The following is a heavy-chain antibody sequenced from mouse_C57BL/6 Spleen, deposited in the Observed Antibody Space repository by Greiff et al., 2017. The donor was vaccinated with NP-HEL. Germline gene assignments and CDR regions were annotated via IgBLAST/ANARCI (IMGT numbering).Heavy chain of an antibody. V-gene: IGHV1-80*01. D-gene: IGHD2-3*01. J-gene: IGHJ3*01. Sequence: VQLQQSGAELVKPGASVKISCKASGYAFSSYWMNWVKQRPGKGLEWIGQIYPGDGDTNYNGKFKGKATLTADKSSSTAYMQLSSLTSEDSAVYFCARAYDGYYVGAYWGQGTLVTVSA. CDR2: IYPGDGDT. CDR3: ARAYDGYYVGAY. CDR1: GYAFSSYW.